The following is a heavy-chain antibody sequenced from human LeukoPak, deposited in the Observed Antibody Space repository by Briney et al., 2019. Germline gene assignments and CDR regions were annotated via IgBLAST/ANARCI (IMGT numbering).Heavy chain of an antibody. CDR2: INHSGSA. CDR1: GGSFSRYY. V-gene: IGHV4-34*01. D-gene: IGHD3-9*01. J-gene: IGHJ5*02. Sequence: SETLSLTCAVYGGSFSRYYWTWIRQPPGKGLEWIGEINHSGSANYNPSLKSRVTISVDASKSQFSLKLSSVTAADTAVYYCARGQTYYDILTGYSPYNWFDPWGQGTLVTVSS. CDR3: ARGQTYYDILTGYSPYNWFDP.